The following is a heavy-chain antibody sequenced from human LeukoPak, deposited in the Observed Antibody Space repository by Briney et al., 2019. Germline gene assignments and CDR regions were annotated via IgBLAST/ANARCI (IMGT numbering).Heavy chain of an antibody. J-gene: IGHJ4*02. CDR2: IYYSGST. CDR1: GGSISSYY. CDR3: ARLADTAMVPYFDY. Sequence: SETLSLTCTVSGGSISSYYWSWIRQPPGKGLEWIGYIYYSGSTNCNPSLKSRVTISVDTSKNQFSLKLSSVTAADTAVYYCARLADTAMVPYFDYWGQGTLVTVSS. D-gene: IGHD5-18*01. V-gene: IGHV4-59*08.